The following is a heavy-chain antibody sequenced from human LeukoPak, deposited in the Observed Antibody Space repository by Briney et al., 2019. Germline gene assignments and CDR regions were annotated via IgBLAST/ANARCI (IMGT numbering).Heavy chain of an antibody. CDR2: IRYDGSNK. CDR1: GFTFSSYG. Sequence: PGGSLRLSCAASGFTFSSYGMHWVRQAPGKGLEWVAFIRYDGSNKYYADSVKGRFTISRDNSKNTLYLQMNSLRAEDTAVYYCAKIRFGEYYYYYGMDVWGRGTTVTVSS. CDR3: AKIRFGEYYYYYGMDV. J-gene: IGHJ6*02. V-gene: IGHV3-30*02. D-gene: IGHD3-10*01.